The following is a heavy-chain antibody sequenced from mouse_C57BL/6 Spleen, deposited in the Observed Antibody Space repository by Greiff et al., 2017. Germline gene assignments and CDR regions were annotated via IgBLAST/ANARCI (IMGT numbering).Heavy chain of an antibody. CDR3: ARRRGGWVAY. Sequence: DVQLVESGGGLVKPGGSLKLSCAASGFTFSDYGMHWVRQAPEKGLEWVAYISSGSSTIYYADPVKGRFPISRDNAKNTLFMQMTSRRSEDTAMYYCARRRGGWVAYWAKGLWSLSLQ. V-gene: IGHV5-17*01. CDR2: ISSGSSTI. CDR1: GFTFSDYG. J-gene: IGHJ3*01.